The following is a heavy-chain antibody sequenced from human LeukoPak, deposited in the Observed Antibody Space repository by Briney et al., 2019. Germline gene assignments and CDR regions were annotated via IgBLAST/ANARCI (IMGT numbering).Heavy chain of an antibody. J-gene: IGHJ4*02. Sequence: GESLKISCKGSGYRFTSYWIGWVRQMPGKGLEWMGYIYPTDSDTRYSPSFQGQVTISADKSLRTAYLQWSSLNASDTAMYYCARHVRPYSSSWYLDYWAQGILVTVSS. CDR1: GYRFTSYW. V-gene: IGHV5-51*01. CDR3: ARHVRPYSSSWYLDY. D-gene: IGHD6-13*01. CDR2: IYPTDSDT.